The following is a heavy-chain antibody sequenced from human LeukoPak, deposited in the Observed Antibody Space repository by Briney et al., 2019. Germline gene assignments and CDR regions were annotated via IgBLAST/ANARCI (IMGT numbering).Heavy chain of an antibody. V-gene: IGHV4-34*01. D-gene: IGHD2-2*01. CDR1: GGSFSGYY. J-gene: IGHJ2*01. Sequence: SETLSLTCAVYGGSFSGYYWSWIRQPPGKGLEWIGEINHSGSTNYNPSLKSRVTISVDTSKNQFSLELSSVTAADTAVYYCATAHGRYCSSTSCSRRRFFDLWGRGTLVTVSS. CDR3: ATAHGRYCSSTSCSRRRFFDL. CDR2: INHSGST.